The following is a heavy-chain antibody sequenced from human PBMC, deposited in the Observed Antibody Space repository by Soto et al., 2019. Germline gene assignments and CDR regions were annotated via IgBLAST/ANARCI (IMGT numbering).Heavy chain of an antibody. CDR3: AGAVGEPVLNYYYNYMDD. J-gene: IGHJ6*03. V-gene: IGHV3-11*01. D-gene: IGHD1-1*01. CDR1: GFTFSDYY. Sequence: QVQLVESGGGLVKPGGSLRLSCAASGFTFSDYYMSWIRQAPGKGLEWVSYISSSGSTIYYADSVKGRFTISSDNAKNSLYRQMNSLRAEDTAVYYCAGAVGEPVLNYYYNYMDDWGKGTTVTVSS. CDR2: ISSSGSTI.